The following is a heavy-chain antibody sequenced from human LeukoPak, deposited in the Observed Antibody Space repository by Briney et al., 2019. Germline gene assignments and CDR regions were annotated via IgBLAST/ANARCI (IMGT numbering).Heavy chain of an antibody. CDR2: ISGSGGST. V-gene: IGHV3-23*01. D-gene: IGHD3-22*01. CDR1: GFTFSSYA. J-gene: IGHJ4*02. CDR3: AKSHDSSGYYRYLFDY. Sequence: GGSLRLSCATSGFTFSSYAMSWVRQAPGKGLEWVSAISGSGGSTYYADSVKGQFTISRDNSKNTLYLQMNSLRAEDTAVYYCAKSHDSSGYYRYLFDYWGQGTLVTVSS.